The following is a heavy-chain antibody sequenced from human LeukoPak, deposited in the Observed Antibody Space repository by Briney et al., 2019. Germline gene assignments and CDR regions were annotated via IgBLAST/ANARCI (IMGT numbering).Heavy chain of an antibody. D-gene: IGHD4-23*01. V-gene: IGHV3-74*03. CDR3: YGGNAEH. CDR2: INTDGSST. J-gene: IGHJ1*01. CDR1: GFTFSSYL. Sequence: GGSLKLSCAASGFTFSSYLMHWVRQAPGKGLMWVSGINTDGSSTMYADSVKGRFTISRDNAKNTLYLQMNSLRGEDTAVYHCYGGNAEHWGQGTLVTVSS.